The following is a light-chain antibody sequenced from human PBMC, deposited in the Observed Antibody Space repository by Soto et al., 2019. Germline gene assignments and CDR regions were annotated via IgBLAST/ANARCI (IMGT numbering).Light chain of an antibody. CDR2: STS. CDR1: QSLSVSY. J-gene: IGKJ1*01. V-gene: IGKV3-20*01. Sequence: EIVLTQSPGTLSLSPGDRATLSCRASQSLSVSYIAWYQQKPGQAPRLLIYSTSTRAAGIPDRFTGRGSGTHFTLAISRLEPEDLAVYYCHQFGDSPQTFGQGTTVEV. CDR3: HQFGDSPQT.